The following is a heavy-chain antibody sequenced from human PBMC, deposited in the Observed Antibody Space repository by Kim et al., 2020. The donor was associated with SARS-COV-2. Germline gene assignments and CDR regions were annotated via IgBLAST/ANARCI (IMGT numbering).Heavy chain of an antibody. V-gene: IGHV3-21*01. J-gene: IGHJ6*03. CDR1: GFTFSSYN. CDR3: ARGITMVGGADA. CDR2: ISSRSYI. Sequence: GGSLRLSCAASGFTFSSYNMNWVRQAPGKGLEWVSSISSRSYIYYADSVKGRFTISRDNAKNSLYLQMNSMRAENTAVKYCARGITMVGGADAWGKGTTV. D-gene: IGHD3-10*01.